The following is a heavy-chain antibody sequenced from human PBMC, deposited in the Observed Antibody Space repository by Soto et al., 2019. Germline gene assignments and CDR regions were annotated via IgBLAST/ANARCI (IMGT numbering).Heavy chain of an antibody. V-gene: IGHV4-39*07. CDR3: ARLSPNGWLDPYYFDY. Sequence: SDALSPTYSSSGFPIRNSTQHRSWTRQPPGKGLEWIGSIYYSGSTYYNPSLESRVTISVDTSKNQFSLKLSSVTAADTAVYYCARLSPNGWLDPYYFDYWGQG. J-gene: IGHJ4*02. CDR1: GFPIRNSTQH. CDR2: IYYSGST. D-gene: IGHD6-19*01.